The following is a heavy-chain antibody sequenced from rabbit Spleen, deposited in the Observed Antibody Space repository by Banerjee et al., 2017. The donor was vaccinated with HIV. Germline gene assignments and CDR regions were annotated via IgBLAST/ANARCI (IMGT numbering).Heavy chain of an antibody. CDR3: ARDTSSSFSSYGMDL. D-gene: IGHD1-1*01. CDR2: IDIGSSGFT. Sequence: QSLEESGGDLVKPGASLTLTCTASGVSFSFNSYMCWVRQAPGKGLEWIACIDIGSSGFTYFASWAKGRFTISKTSSTTVTLHMTSLTAADTATYFCARDTSSSFSSYGMDLWGPGTLVTVS. CDR1: GVSFSFNSY. J-gene: IGHJ6*01. V-gene: IGHV1S40*01.